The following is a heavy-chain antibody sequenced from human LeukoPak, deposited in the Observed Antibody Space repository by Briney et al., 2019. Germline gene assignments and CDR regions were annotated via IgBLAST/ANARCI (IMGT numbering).Heavy chain of an antibody. Sequence: GGSLRLSCAASGFTFSYYWMSWVRQAPGKGLEWVANIKEDGSEKYYVDPVKGRFTISRDNAKNSLNLQMNSLRGEDTAVYYCARVAYGDYYKDVWGKGTTVTISS. CDR3: ARVAYGDYYKDV. V-gene: IGHV3-7*01. D-gene: IGHD4-17*01. CDR2: IKEDGSEK. CDR1: GFTFSYYW. J-gene: IGHJ6*03.